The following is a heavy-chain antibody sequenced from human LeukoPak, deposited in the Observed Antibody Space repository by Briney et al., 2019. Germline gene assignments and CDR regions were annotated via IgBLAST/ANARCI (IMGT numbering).Heavy chain of an antibody. CDR1: GYTFTSYY. J-gene: IGHJ3*02. D-gene: IGHD3-3*01. Sequence: GASVKVSCKASGYTFTSYYMHWVRQAPGQGLEWMGLINPTGGSTGYAQKFQGRVTMTRDTSISTAYMELSRLRSDDTAVYYCARGYYDFWSGYYDAFDIWGQGTMVTVSS. CDR3: ARGYYDFWSGYYDAFDI. CDR2: INPTGGST. V-gene: IGHV1-46*01.